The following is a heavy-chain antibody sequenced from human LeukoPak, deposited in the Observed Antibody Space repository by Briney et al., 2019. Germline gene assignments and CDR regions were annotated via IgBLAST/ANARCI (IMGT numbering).Heavy chain of an antibody. CDR2: ISYDGSNK. V-gene: IGHV3-30-3*01. CDR3: AAAVAAYYFEY. CDR1: GFTFSSYA. J-gene: IGHJ4*02. D-gene: IGHD2-15*01. Sequence: GRSLRLSCAASGFTFSSYAMHWVRQAPGKGLEWVAVISYDGSNKYYADSVKGRFTISRDNSKNTLYLQMNSLRAEDTAMYYCAAAVAAYYFEYWGQGTLVTVSS.